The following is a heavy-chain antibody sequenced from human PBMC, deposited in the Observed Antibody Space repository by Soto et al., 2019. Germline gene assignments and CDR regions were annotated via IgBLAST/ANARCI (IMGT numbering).Heavy chain of an antibody. J-gene: IGHJ4*02. D-gene: IGHD4-17*01. CDR1: GFTFSSYE. V-gene: IGHV3-48*03. CDR2: ISSGGTTM. Sequence: EVQLVESGGGLVQPGGSLRLSCAASGFTFSSYEMNWVRQAPGKGLVWVSYISSGGTTMYYGDSVEGRFTISRDNAKNSLYLQMNSLRAEDTAVYYCARGPTVVRGDWGQGTLVTVSS. CDR3: ARGPTVVRGD.